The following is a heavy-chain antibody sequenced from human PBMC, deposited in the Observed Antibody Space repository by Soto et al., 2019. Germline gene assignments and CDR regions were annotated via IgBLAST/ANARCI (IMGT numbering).Heavy chain of an antibody. CDR1: GGSISSYY. V-gene: IGHV4-59*08. CDR2: IYYSGST. CDR3: ARHITVAGTCLDY. J-gene: IGHJ4*02. Sequence: PEETLSLTCTVSGGSISSYYWSWIRQPPGKGLEWIGYIYYSGSTNYNPSLKSRVTISVDTSKNQFSLKLSSVTAADTAVYYCARHITVAGTCLDYWAQGTLVTVSS. D-gene: IGHD6-19*01.